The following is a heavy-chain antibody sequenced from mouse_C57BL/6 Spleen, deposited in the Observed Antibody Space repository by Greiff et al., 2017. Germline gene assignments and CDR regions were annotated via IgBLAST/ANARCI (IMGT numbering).Heavy chain of an antibody. CDR1: GFNIKDYY. CDR2: IDPEDGDT. Sequence: VQLQQSGAELVRPGASVKLSCTASGFNIKDYYMHWVKQRPEQGLEWIGRIDPEDGDTEYAPKFQGKATLTEDTSSNTAYLRLSSLTSEGTAVYYCTTPGAPYYFYDWGKGTTLTVSS. J-gene: IGHJ2*01. V-gene: IGHV14-1*01. CDR3: TTPGAPYYFYD.